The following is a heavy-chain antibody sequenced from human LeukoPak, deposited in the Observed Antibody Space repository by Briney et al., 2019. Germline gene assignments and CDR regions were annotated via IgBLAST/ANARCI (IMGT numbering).Heavy chain of an antibody. J-gene: IGHJ4*02. V-gene: IGHV1-18*01. CDR1: GYTFTSYG. CDR2: ISAYNGNT. CDR3: ARDTRYYYDSSGYYY. Sequence: GASVKVSCKASGYTFTSYGISWVRQAPGQGLEWMGWISAYNGNTNYAQKLQGRVTMTTDTSTSTAYMELRSLRSDDTAVYYCARDTRYYYDSSGYYYWGQGTLVTVSS. D-gene: IGHD3-22*01.